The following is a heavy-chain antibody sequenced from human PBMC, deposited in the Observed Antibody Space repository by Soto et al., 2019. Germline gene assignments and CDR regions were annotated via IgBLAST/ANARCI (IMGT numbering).Heavy chain of an antibody. D-gene: IGHD6-19*01. CDR3: ARHKPGIAVAGPTFDY. CDR2: IYYSGST. Sequence: SETLSLTCTVSGGSISSYYWSWIRQPPGKGLEWIGYIYYSGSTNYNPSLKSRVTISVDTSKNQFSLKLSSVTAADTALYYCARHKPGIAVAGPTFDYWGQGILVTVSS. CDR1: GGSISSYY. J-gene: IGHJ4*02. V-gene: IGHV4-59*08.